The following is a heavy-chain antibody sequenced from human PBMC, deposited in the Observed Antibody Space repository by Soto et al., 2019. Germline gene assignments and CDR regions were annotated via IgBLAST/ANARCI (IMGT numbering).Heavy chain of an antibody. CDR2: ISAYNGNT. J-gene: IGHJ6*02. Sequence: ASVKVSCKASGYTFTSYGISWVRQAPGQGLERMGWISAYNGNTNYAQKLQGRVTMTTDTSTSTAYMELRSLRSDDTAVYYCARDQVRCSGGSCYSPPYYYYGMDVWGQGTTVTVSS. CDR3: ARDQVRCSGGSCYSPPYYYYGMDV. CDR1: GYTFTSYG. V-gene: IGHV1-18*01. D-gene: IGHD2-15*01.